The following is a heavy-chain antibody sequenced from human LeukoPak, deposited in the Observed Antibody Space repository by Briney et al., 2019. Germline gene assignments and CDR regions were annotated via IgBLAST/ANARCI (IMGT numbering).Heavy chain of an antibody. CDR2: IYSGGST. D-gene: IGHD3-10*01. CDR1: GSTVSSNY. Sequence: PGGSLRLSCAASGSTVSSNYMSWVRQAPGKGLEWVSVIYSGGSTYYADSVKGRFTISRDNSKNTLYLQMNSLRAEDTAVYYCARALWFGESRLYYFDYWGQGTLVTVSS. V-gene: IGHV3-66*01. J-gene: IGHJ4*02. CDR3: ARALWFGESRLYYFDY.